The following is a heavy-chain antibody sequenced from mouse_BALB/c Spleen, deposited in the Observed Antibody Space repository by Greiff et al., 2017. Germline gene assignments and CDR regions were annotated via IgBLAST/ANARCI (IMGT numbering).Heavy chain of an antibody. Sequence: QVQLQQSGPGLVQPSQSLSITCTVSGFSLTSYGVHWVRQSPGKGLEWLGVIWSGGSTDYNAAFISRLSISKDNSKSQVFFKMNSLQADDTAIYYCARNRGLLQAWFAYWGQGTLVTVSA. CDR3: ARNRGLLQAWFAY. CDR1: GFSLTSYG. J-gene: IGHJ3*01. V-gene: IGHV2-4-1*01. CDR2: IWSGGST. D-gene: IGHD2-3*01.